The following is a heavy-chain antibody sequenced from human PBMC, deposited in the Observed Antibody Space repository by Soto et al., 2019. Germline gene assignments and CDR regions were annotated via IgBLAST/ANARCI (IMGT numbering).Heavy chain of an antibody. CDR2: VNHSGTT. Sequence: QVQLQQWGAGLLKPSETLSLTCAVYGGSFSGYYWTWIRQSPEKGLEWIGEVNHSGTTYYNPSLKTRVTISVHTPKNHFSLKMSSVTAADTAVYYCAREIGYCSSINCYSSRRLRFDSWGQGTLVTVSS. D-gene: IGHD2-2*01. J-gene: IGHJ4*02. CDR1: GGSFSGYY. CDR3: AREIGYCSSINCYSSRRLRFDS. V-gene: IGHV4-34*01.